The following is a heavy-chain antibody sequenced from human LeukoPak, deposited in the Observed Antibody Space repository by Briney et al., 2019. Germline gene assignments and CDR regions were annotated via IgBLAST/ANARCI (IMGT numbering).Heavy chain of an antibody. V-gene: IGHV1-24*01. D-gene: IGHD3/OR15-3a*01. J-gene: IGHJ4*02. CDR1: GYTLTELF. CDR2: FDPEDGET. Sequence: SVKVSCKVSGYTLTELFMHWVRQAPGKGLEWMGGFDPEDGETIYAQKFQGRVTMTEDTSTDTAYMELSSLRSEDTAVYYCATEGLRTGSSPYYFDYWGQGTLVTVSS. CDR3: ATEGLRTGSSPYYFDY.